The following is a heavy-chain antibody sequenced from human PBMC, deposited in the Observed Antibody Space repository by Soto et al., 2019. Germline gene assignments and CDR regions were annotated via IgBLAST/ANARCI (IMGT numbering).Heavy chain of an antibody. J-gene: IGHJ6*03. Sequence: EVHLLESGGGLVQPGGSLRLSCAASGFTFSDFSMSWVRQAPGKGLEWISAISPSGGDTYNADSVKGRFTVSRDNSKDTLYLQMNSLRAEDTAVYYCAKGDGAHFYFYYMDVWGKGTTVTVSS. CDR3: AKGDGAHFYFYYMDV. CDR2: ISPSGGDT. D-gene: IGHD3-16*01. V-gene: IGHV3-23*01. CDR1: GFTFSDFS.